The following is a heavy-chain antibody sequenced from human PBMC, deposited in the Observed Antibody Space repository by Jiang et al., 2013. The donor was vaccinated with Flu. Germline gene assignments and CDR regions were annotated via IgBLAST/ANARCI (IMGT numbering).Heavy chain of an antibody. D-gene: IGHD3-22*01. J-gene: IGHJ4*02. CDR1: GFTFSTYG. CDR2: IRYDGSNK. CDR3: AESYYDSSGYPSGFDY. V-gene: IGHV3-30*02. Sequence: QLLESGGGVVQPGGSLRLSCVASGFTFSTYGMHWVRQAPGKGLEWVAFIRYDGSNKYYADSVKGRFTISRDNSKNTLYLQMNNLSTEDTAVYYCAESYYDSSGYPSGFDYWGQGTLVSVSS.